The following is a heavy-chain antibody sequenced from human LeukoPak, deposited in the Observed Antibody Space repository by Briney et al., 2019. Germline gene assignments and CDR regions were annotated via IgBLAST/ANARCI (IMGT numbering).Heavy chain of an antibody. Sequence: PGGALRLSCAASGFTFSSYSMNWVRQAPGKGLEGVSYISSSSTIYYTDSVTGRFTISRDNAKNSLYLQMNSLRAEDTAVYYCARVFYYYDSSGYYYEVFDYWGQGTLVTVSS. CDR1: GFTFSSYS. CDR3: ARVFYYYDSSGYYYEVFDY. V-gene: IGHV3-48*01. J-gene: IGHJ4*02. CDR2: ISSSSTI. D-gene: IGHD3-22*01.